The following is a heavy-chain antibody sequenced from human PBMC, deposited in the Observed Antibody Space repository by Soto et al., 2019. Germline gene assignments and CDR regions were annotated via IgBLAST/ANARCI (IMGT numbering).Heavy chain of an antibody. J-gene: IGHJ2*01. CDR1: GGTFSRYA. CDR2: IIPMFGTA. V-gene: IGHV1-69*12. CDR3: AQTLGSAVAGPGRFDL. Sequence: QVQLVQSGAEVKKYGSSVKVSCKASGGTFSRYAISWVRQAPGQGLEWMGGIIPMFGTANYAQKFQGRVTSTADESTSTAYMELSGLRSDDTAVYYCAQTLGSAVAGPGRFDLWGRGTLVSVSS. D-gene: IGHD6-19*01.